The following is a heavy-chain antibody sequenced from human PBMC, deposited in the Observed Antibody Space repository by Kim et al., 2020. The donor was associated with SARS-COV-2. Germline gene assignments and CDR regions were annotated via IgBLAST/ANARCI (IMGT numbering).Heavy chain of an antibody. D-gene: IGHD3-22*01. J-gene: IGHJ3*02. CDR1: GFTFSSYG. Sequence: GGSLRLSCAASGFTFSSYGMHWVRQAPGKGLEWVAVISYDGSNKYYADSVKGRFTISRDNSKNTLYLQMNSLRAEDTAVYYCAKDSSGYSNYAFDIWGQG. CDR2: ISYDGSNK. CDR3: AKDSSGYSNYAFDI. V-gene: IGHV3-30*18.